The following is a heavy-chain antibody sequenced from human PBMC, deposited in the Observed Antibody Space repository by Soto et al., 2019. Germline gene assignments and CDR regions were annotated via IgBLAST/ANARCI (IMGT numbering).Heavy chain of an antibody. V-gene: IGHV3-15*01. CDR3: TTDPAYYDILTGPFYDY. CDR1: GFTFINAW. J-gene: IGHJ4*02. CDR2: IKSKTDGGTT. Sequence: GGSLRLSCAASGFTFINAWMSWVRQAPGKGLEWVGRIKSKTDGGTTDYAAPVKGRFSISRDDSKNTLYLQMNSLKTEDSAVYYCTTDPAYYDILTGPFYDYWGQGTLVTVSS. D-gene: IGHD3-9*01.